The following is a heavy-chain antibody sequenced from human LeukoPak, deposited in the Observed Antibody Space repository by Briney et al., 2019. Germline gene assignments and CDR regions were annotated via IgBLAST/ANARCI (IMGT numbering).Heavy chain of an antibody. CDR3: ARDRLVRFGGSYFYY. Sequence: ASVKVSCKASGYTFTSYYMHWVRQAPEQGLEWMGIINPSGGSTSYAQKFQGRVTMTRDTSTSTVYMELSSLRSEDTAVYYCARDRLVRFGGSYFYYWGQGTLVTVSS. CDR1: GYTFTSYY. D-gene: IGHD3-16*01. V-gene: IGHV1-46*03. CDR2: INPSGGST. J-gene: IGHJ4*02.